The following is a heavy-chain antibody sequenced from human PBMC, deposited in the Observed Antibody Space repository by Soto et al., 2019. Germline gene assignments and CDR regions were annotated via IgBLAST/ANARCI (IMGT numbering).Heavy chain of an antibody. V-gene: IGHV1-18*01. D-gene: IGHD3-22*01. CDR1: GYTFSSYG. CDR2: ISPYNDDT. J-gene: IGHJ6*02. Sequence: GASVKVSCKASGYTFSSYGISWVRQAPEQGLEWLGWISPYNDDTKYAQKVQGRVFMTTDTSSKTAYLDLRSLRSDDTAVYYCARGGYYDSSGSRDYHYYGMNVWGQGTTVTVSS. CDR3: ARGGYYDSSGSRDYHYYGMNV.